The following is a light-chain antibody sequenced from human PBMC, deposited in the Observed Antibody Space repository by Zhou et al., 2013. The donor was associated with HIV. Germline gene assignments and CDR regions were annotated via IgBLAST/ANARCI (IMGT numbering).Light chain of an antibody. CDR1: QSISTY. J-gene: IGKJ1*01. CDR3: QQSRT. Sequence: DIQMTQSPSSLSASVGDRVTITCRASQSISTYLHWYQHKPGKAPKLLLSAASRLESGVPSRFSGSGSGTNFTLTITSLQPEDFASYFCQQSRTFGQGTKVEIK. V-gene: IGKV1-39*01. CDR2: AAS.